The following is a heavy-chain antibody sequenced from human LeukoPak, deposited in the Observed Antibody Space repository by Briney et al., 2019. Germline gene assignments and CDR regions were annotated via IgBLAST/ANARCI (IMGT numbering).Heavy chain of an antibody. D-gene: IGHD2-15*01. J-gene: IGHJ4*02. CDR2: ISYDGSNK. Sequence: PGRSLRLSCAASGFTFSSYGMHWVRQAPGKGLEWVAVISYDGSNKYYADSVKGRFTISRDNSKNTLYLQMNSLRAEDTVVYYCAVDIVVVVAATDFDYWGQGTLVTVSS. V-gene: IGHV3-30*03. CDR3: AVDIVVVVAATDFDY. CDR1: GFTFSSYG.